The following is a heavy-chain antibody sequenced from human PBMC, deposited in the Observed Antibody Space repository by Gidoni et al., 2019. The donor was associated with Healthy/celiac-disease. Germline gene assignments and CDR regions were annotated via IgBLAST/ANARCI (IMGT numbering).Heavy chain of an antibody. V-gene: IGHV4-59*01. Sequence: QVQLQESGPGLVKPSETLSLTCPVPGGPFSSYYWSWIRQPPGKGLEWIGYIYYSGSTNYNPSLKSRVTISVDTSKNQFSLKLSSVTAADTAVYYCARVSLNDYGDYTLLFDYWGQGTLVTVSS. CDR1: GGPFSSYY. CDR2: IYYSGST. D-gene: IGHD4-17*01. J-gene: IGHJ4*02. CDR3: ARVSLNDYGDYTLLFDY.